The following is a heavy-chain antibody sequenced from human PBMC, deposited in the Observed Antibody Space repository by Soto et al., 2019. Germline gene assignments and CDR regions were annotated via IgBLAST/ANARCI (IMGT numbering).Heavy chain of an antibody. CDR1: GYTFTSYG. V-gene: IGHV1-18*01. J-gene: IGHJ6*02. CDR3: ARIPDQYGSRYYQHGMDV. CDR2: ISDYDGNT. D-gene: IGHD6-13*01. Sequence: GASVKVSCKASGYTFTSYGISWVRQAPGQGLEWMGWISDYDGNTNYALKLQGRVTMTTDTSTSTAYMELRSLRSDDTAVYYCARIPDQYGSRYYQHGMDVWGQGTTVTVSS.